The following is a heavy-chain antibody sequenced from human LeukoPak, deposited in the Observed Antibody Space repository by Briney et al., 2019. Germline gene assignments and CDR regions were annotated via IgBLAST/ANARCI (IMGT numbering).Heavy chain of an antibody. CDR3: ARVCSSTSCYSDY. Sequence: SETLSLTCAVYGGSFSGYYWSWLRQPPGKGLEWIGEINHSGSTNYNPSLKSRVTISVDTSKNQFSLKLSSVTAADTAVYYCARVCSSTSCYSDYWGQGTLVTVSS. J-gene: IGHJ4*02. CDR1: GGSFSGYY. V-gene: IGHV4-34*01. CDR2: INHSGST. D-gene: IGHD2-2*02.